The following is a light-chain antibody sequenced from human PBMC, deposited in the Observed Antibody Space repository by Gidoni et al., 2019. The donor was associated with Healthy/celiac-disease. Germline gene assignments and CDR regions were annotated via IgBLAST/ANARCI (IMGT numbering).Light chain of an antibody. CDR2: DNN. Sequence: QSVLTQPPSVSAAPGQKVTISCSGSSSNIGNNYVSWYQQLPGTAPKLLIYDNNKRPSGIPDRFSGSKSGTSATLGITGLQTGDEADYYCGTCDSSLSAGREVFGGGTKLTVL. CDR1: SSNIGNNY. CDR3: GTCDSSLSAGREV. V-gene: IGLV1-51*01. J-gene: IGLJ2*01.